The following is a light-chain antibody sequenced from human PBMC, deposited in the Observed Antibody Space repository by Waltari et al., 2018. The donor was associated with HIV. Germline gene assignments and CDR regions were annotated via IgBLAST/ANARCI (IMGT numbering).Light chain of an antibody. CDR1: NSDIAGYDR. CDR3: SSYSATNTVV. CDR2: EVT. Sequence: QSALTQPPSVSGSPGQSVTISCAGTNSDIAGYDRFSWYQQPPGTAPKLLIYEVTNRPSGVPGRFSASKSGTTASLTISGLQAGDEGDYYCSSYSATNTVVFGGGTKLTVL. J-gene: IGLJ2*01. V-gene: IGLV2-18*02.